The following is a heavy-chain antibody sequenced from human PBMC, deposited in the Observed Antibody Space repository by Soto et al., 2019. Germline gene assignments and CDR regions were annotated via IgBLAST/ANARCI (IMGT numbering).Heavy chain of an antibody. CDR3: ARDTLGGAYDFCH. CDR2: ISDGGST. D-gene: IGHD3-3*01. J-gene: IGHJ4*02. V-gene: IGHV3-66*01. Sequence: EVQLVESGGGLVQPGGSLRLSCEASGVTVNNCFMTWVRQAPGKGLEWVSTISDGGSTYYADSVKGRFIFSRDSSRNTVYLQMNSLRAGDTAVYYCARDTLGGAYDFCHGGQGTLVTVSS. CDR1: GVTVNNCF.